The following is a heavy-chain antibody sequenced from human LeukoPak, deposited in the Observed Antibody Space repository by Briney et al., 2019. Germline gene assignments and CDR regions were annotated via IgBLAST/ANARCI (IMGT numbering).Heavy chain of an antibody. CDR3: VRGPYGSGISNWFDP. Sequence: PSETLSLICNVSGASITDAYWSWLRQPPGKGLEWIGYIYYRGGTNYNPSLKSRVAISLDTSKNQFALSLSSVTAADTAVYYCVRGPYGSGISNWFDPWGQGTLVIVSS. CDR1: GASITDAY. J-gene: IGHJ5*02. CDR2: IYYRGGT. D-gene: IGHD3-10*01. V-gene: IGHV4-59*01.